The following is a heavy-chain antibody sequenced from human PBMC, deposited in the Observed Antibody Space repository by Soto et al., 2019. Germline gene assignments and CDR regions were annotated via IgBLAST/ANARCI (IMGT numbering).Heavy chain of an antibody. CDR1: GDSVRNDY. CDR2: ISYSGSL. V-gene: IGHV4-59*02. Sequence: PSETLSLTCTVSGDSVRNDYNSWIRQPPGKGLEWIGYISYSGSLNYNPSLKSRVTISVDTSKNQFSLKLSSVTAADTAVYYCVRGRDGDYFDYWGQGTLVTVSS. D-gene: IGHD4-17*01. CDR3: VRGRDGDYFDY. J-gene: IGHJ4*02.